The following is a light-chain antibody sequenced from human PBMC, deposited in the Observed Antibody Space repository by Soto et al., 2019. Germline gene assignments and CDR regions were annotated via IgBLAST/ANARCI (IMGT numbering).Light chain of an antibody. V-gene: IGKV3-15*01. Sequence: EIVMTQSPATLSVSPGDRATLSCRASQSVSSSLAWYQQNPGQAPRLLIYGVSTRATGIPARFSVSGSGTEFTLTISGLQSEDFAVYYCQQYIDWPSVTFGQGTKLEIK. CDR2: GVS. J-gene: IGKJ2*01. CDR3: QQYIDWPSVT. CDR1: QSVSSS.